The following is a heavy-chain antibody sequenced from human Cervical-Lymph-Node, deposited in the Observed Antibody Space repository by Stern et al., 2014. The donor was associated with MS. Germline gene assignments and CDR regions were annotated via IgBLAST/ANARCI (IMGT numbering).Heavy chain of an antibody. CDR1: GGTFSKFP. D-gene: IGHD6-13*01. CDR2: IFPVFGTP. Sequence: QVQLVQSGAEVTKPGSSVKVSCKASGGTFSKFPSSWVRQAPGQGLEWMGVIFPVFGTPTYAQEFRGRVTITADVSTSTVYMELSSLRSDDTAVYDCALSSETSDRWYSLGYDLWGQGTLVTVSS. J-gene: IGHJ5*02. CDR3: ALSSETSDRWYSLGYDL. V-gene: IGHV1-69*01.